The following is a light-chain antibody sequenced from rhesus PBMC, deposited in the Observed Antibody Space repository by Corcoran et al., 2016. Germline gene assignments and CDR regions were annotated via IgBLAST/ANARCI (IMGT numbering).Light chain of an antibody. J-gene: IGKJ3*01. CDR2: GAS. CDR3: PRYNSWNT. Sequence: EIVMTQSPVTLPLSPGERATLSCRASQSVSSSLAWYQQKPGQAPRLLCYGASSRATGIPDRFSGSGSGTEFTLVISSLEPEDVGVYYCPRYNSWNTFGPGTKLDIK. CDR1: QSVSSS. V-gene: IGKV3-24*03.